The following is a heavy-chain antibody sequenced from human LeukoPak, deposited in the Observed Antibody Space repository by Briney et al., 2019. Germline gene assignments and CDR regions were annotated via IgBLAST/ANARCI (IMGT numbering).Heavy chain of an antibody. CDR1: GGSISSYY. CDR2: IYTSGST. CDR3: ARAEYSSSSVDWFDP. J-gene: IGHJ5*02. Sequence: SETPSLTCTVSGGSISSYYWSWIRQPAGKGLEWIGRIYTSGSTNYNPSLKSRVTMSVDTSKNQFSPKLSSVTAADTAVYYCARAEYSSSSVDWFDPWGQGTLVTVSS. V-gene: IGHV4-4*07. D-gene: IGHD6-6*01.